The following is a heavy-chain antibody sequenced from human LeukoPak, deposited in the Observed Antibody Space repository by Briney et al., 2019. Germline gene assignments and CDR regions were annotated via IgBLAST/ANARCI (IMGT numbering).Heavy chain of an antibody. V-gene: IGHV3-23*01. Sequence: GGSLRLSCAASGFTFNTYAMNWVRQAPGKGLEWVSAISGSGGSTYYADSVKGRFTISRDNSKNTLYLQMNSLRAEDTAVYYCAKGEVAATYEFDYWGQGTLVTVSS. D-gene: IGHD2-15*01. J-gene: IGHJ4*02. CDR3: AKGEVAATYEFDY. CDR2: ISGSGGST. CDR1: GFTFNTYA.